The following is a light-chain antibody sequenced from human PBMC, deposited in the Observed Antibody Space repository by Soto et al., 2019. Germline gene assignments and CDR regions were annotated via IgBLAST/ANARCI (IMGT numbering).Light chain of an antibody. Sequence: EIVLTHSPGALSSSPGERATLSCRASQSVNSKYLVWYQQKPGQAPRLLIYGASTRATGIPDGFRGSGSGTDFTLTISRLEPEDFAIYYCQQYVGSLYTFGQGTKVDIK. CDR1: QSVNSKY. V-gene: IGKV3-20*01. CDR2: GAS. CDR3: QQYVGSLYT. J-gene: IGKJ2*01.